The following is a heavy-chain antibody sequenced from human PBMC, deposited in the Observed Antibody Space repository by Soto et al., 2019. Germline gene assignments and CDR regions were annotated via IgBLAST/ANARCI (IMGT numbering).Heavy chain of an antibody. CDR1: GFTFVTYW. CDR3: AREKTAWPLAYGLEV. D-gene: IGHD2-21*02. J-gene: IGHJ6*02. V-gene: IGHV3-7*01. Sequence: GGSLRLSCAASGFTFVTYWMTWVRQPPGKGLEWVASIKGDGKENYHVDSVKGRFTIARDNAKNSLSLLMNSLSAEDTGVYYCAREKTAWPLAYGLEVWGQGTTVTVSS. CDR2: IKGDGKEN.